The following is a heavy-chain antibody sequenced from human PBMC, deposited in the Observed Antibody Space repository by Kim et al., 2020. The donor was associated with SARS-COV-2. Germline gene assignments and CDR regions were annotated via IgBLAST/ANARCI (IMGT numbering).Heavy chain of an antibody. Sequence: LKSRVTISVDTSKNQVSLKLSSVTAADTAVYYCARHPRDSSGYSVTQSDYWGQGTLVTVSS. V-gene: IGHV4-39*01. J-gene: IGHJ4*02. CDR3: ARHPRDSSGYSVTQSDY. D-gene: IGHD3-22*01.